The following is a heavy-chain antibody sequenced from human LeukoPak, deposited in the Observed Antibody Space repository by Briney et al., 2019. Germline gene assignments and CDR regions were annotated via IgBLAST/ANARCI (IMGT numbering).Heavy chain of an antibody. D-gene: IGHD1-1*01. CDR3: AKMVTGFPNWFDP. Sequence: GGSLRLSCAASGFTFSSSVMSWVRQAPGKGLEWVSSISGSGSSTYYADSVKGRFTISRDNSESTLYLQMNSLRAEDSAVYYCAKMVTGFPNWFDPWGQGTLVTVSS. CDR2: ISGSGSST. V-gene: IGHV3-23*01. J-gene: IGHJ5*02. CDR1: GFTFSSSV.